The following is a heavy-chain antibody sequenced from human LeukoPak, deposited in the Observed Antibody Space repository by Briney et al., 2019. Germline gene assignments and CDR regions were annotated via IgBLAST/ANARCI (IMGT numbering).Heavy chain of an antibody. CDR2: IYYSGST. CDR1: GGSISSYY. Sequence: SETLSLTCIVSGGSISSYYWSWIPQPPGKGLEWIGYIYYSGSTNYNPSLKSRVTISVDTSKNQFSLKLSSVTAADTAVYYCARHESNYYYYGMDVWGQGTTVTVSS. D-gene: IGHD6-6*01. V-gene: IGHV4-59*08. CDR3: ARHESNYYYYGMDV. J-gene: IGHJ6*02.